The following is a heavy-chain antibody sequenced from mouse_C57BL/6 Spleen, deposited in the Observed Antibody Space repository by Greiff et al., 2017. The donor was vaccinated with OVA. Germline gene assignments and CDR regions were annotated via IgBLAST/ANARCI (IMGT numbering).Heavy chain of an antibody. CDR3: ARPNWDAWYFDV. D-gene: IGHD4-1*01. CDR2: IDPNSGGT. V-gene: IGHV1-72*01. Sequence: QVHVKQSGAELVKPGASVKLSCKASGYTFTSYWMHWVKQRPGRGLEWIGRIDPNSGGTKYNEKFKSKATLTVDKPSSTAYMQLSSLTSEDSAVYYCARPNWDAWYFDVWGTGTTVTVSS. J-gene: IGHJ1*03. CDR1: GYTFTSYW.